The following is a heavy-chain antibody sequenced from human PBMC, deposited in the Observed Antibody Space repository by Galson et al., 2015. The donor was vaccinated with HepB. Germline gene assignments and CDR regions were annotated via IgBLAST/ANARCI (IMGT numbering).Heavy chain of an antibody. CDR3: AKVVSSSWYTNWFDP. CDR2: ISSSSSYI. CDR1: GFTFSSYS. Sequence: SLRLSCAASGFTFSSYSMNWVRQAPGKGLEWVSSISSSSSYIYYADSVKGRFTISRDNAKNSLYLQMNSLRAEDTAVYNCAKVVSSSWYTNWFDPWGQGTLVTVSS. J-gene: IGHJ5*02. V-gene: IGHV3-21*01. D-gene: IGHD6-13*01.